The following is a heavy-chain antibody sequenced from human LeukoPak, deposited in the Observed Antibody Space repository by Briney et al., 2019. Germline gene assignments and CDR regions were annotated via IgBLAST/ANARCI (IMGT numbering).Heavy chain of an antibody. V-gene: IGHV3-7*03. J-gene: IGHJ4*02. CDR1: GFTFSSYW. CDR2: IKQDGSEK. D-gene: IGHD3-16*01. Sequence: GGSLRLSCVASGFTFSSYWMSWVRQAPGKGLEWVANIKQDGSEKYYVDSVKGRFTISRDNAKNSLYLQMNSLRAEDTAVYYCTTDLLVAVPVVMVIWGQGTLVTVSS. CDR3: TTDLLVAVPVVMVI.